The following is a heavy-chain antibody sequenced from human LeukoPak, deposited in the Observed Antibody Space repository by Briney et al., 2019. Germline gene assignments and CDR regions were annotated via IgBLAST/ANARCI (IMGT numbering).Heavy chain of an antibody. J-gene: IGHJ5*02. V-gene: IGHV3-23*01. CDR1: GFDLTTYA. CDR2: IRIGGGGT. CDR3: ARCMVLSQGWCNWLDP. D-gene: IGHD6-13*01. Sequence: QSGGSLRLSCAASGFDLTTYAMTWVRQAPAKGLEWVPSIRIGGGGTYYADSVKGRFTISRDNSENTLHLQMNNLRVEDTARYFCARCMVLSQGWCNWLDPWGQGTLVTVSS.